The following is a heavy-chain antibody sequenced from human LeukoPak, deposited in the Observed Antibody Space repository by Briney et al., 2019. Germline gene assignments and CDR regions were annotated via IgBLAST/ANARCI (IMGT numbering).Heavy chain of an antibody. J-gene: IGHJ4*02. V-gene: IGHV3-48*03. Sequence: GGSLRLSCAASGFTFSSYEMNWVRQAPGKGLEWVSYISSSGSTIYYADSVKGRFTISRDNSKNTLYLQMNSLRAEDTAVYYCAKGQWLVSIGFWGQGTLVTVSS. D-gene: IGHD6-19*01. CDR2: ISSSGSTI. CDR3: AKGQWLVSIGF. CDR1: GFTFSSYE.